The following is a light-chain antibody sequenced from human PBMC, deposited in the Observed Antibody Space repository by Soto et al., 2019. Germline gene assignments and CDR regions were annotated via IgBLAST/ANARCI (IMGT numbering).Light chain of an antibody. CDR1: QSISSY. J-gene: IGKJ1*01. CDR2: AAS. Sequence: DIQMTQSPSSLSASLGDRVTITCRASQSISSYLNWSQQKPGKAPKLLIYAASSLQSGVPSRLSGSGSGTDFTLTIRSLQNEDFATYYCQQSYSTPQTFGQGTKVEIK. CDR3: QQSYSTPQT. V-gene: IGKV1-39*01.